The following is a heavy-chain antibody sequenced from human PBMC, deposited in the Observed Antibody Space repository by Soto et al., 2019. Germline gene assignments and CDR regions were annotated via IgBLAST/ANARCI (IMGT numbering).Heavy chain of an antibody. CDR1: GFTVSSNY. D-gene: IGHD5-12*01. J-gene: IGHJ6*02. V-gene: IGHV3-53*01. CDR3: AIPSEAVIIVAGGFEYYYYGMDV. CDR2: IYSGGST. Sequence: GGSLRLSCAASGFTVSSNYMSWVRQAPGKGLEWVSVIYSGGSTYYADSVKGRFTISRDNSKNTLYLQMNSLRAEDTAVYYCAIPSEAVIIVAGGFEYYYYGMDVGGQGTTVTVPS.